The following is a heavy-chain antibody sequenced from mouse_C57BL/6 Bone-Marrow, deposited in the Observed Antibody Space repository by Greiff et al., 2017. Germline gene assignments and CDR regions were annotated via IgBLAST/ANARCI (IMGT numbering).Heavy chain of an antibody. Sequence: VQLQQSGAELVKPGASVKLSCKASGYTFTSYWMHWVKQRPGQGLEWIGMIHPNSGSTNYNEKFKSKATLTVDKSSSTAYMQLSSLTSEDSAVYYCARFLYDYEDYWGQGTTLTVSS. CDR2: IHPNSGST. J-gene: IGHJ2*01. V-gene: IGHV1-64*01. D-gene: IGHD2-4*01. CDR1: GYTFTSYW. CDR3: ARFLYDYEDY.